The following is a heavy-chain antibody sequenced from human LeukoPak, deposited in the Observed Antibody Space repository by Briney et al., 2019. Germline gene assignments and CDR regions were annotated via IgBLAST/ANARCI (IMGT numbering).Heavy chain of an antibody. D-gene: IGHD2-8*01. V-gene: IGHV1-2*02. CDR1: GYTFTSYG. CDR3: ARGDIVLMNHMDV. J-gene: IGHJ6*03. CDR2: INPNSGGT. Sequence: ASVKVSCKASGYTFTSYGVSWVRQAPGQGLEWMGWINPNSGGTNYAQKFQGRVTMTRDTSISTAYMELSRLRSDDTAVYYCARGDIVLMNHMDVWGKGTTVTVSS.